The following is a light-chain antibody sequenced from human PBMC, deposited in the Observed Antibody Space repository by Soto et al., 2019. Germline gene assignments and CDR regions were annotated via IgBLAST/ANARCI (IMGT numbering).Light chain of an antibody. J-gene: IGLJ2*01. V-gene: IGLV2-14*01. Sequence: QSALTQPASVSGSPGQSITISCTGTSSDVGDYNYVSWYQQHPGKAPKLVIYDVTNRPSGVSNRFSGSKSGNTASLTISGLQAEDESDYYCSSYTSSGTYVVFGGGTKLTVL. CDR3: SSYTSSGTYVV. CDR1: SSDVGDYNY. CDR2: DVT.